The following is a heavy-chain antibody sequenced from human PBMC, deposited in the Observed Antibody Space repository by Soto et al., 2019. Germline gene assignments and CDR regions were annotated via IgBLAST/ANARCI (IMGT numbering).Heavy chain of an antibody. Sequence: SETLSLTCSVSGGSISSYYWNWIRQPPGKGLEWIGYIYYSGSTNYNPSLKSRVTISVDTSKNQISLKMRSVTAADTAVYYCARGFRWLDYWGQGTLVTVSS. D-gene: IGHD2-15*01. CDR2: IYYSGST. V-gene: IGHV4-59*01. CDR3: ARGFRWLDY. J-gene: IGHJ4*02. CDR1: GGSISSYY.